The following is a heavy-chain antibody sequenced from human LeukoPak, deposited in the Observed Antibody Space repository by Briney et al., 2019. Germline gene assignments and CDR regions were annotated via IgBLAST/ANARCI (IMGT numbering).Heavy chain of an antibody. CDR3: ARRAGAYTHPYDY. V-gene: IGHV3-23*01. J-gene: IGHJ4*02. CDR2: ISGSGGST. Sequence: GGSLRLSCAASGFTFRSYSMSWVRQAPGKGLEWVSGISGSGGSTYYADSVKGRFTISRDTSKNALYLQMNSLRVEDTAVYYCARRAGAYTHPYDYWGQGTLVTVS. D-gene: IGHD3-16*01. CDR1: GFTFRSYS.